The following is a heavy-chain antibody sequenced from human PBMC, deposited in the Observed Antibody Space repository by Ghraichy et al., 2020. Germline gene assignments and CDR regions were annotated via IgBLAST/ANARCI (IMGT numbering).Heavy chain of an antibody. CDR1: GFTFSSYS. Sequence: LSLICAASGFTFSSYSMNWVRQAPGKGLEWVSSISSSSSYIYYADSVKGRFTISRDNAKNSLYLQMNSLRAEDTAVYYCARGGDSSPNSYWGQGTLVTVSS. D-gene: IGHD3-22*01. CDR3: ARGGDSSPNSY. CDR2: ISSSSSYI. V-gene: IGHV3-21*01. J-gene: IGHJ4*02.